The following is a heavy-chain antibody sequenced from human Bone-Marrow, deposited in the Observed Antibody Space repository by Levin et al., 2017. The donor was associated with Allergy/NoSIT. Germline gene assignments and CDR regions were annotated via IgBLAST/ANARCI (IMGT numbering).Heavy chain of an antibody. CDR3: TTDNYSYLDH. Sequence: GGSLRLSCAASSSLFTITWMNWVRQAPGKGLEWVGRVKSATDGGTTDYAAPVKGRFTISRDDSTATVYLQMDSLKTEDTAVYYCTTDNYSYLDHWGQGTLVTVSS. D-gene: IGHD5-24*01. J-gene: IGHJ4*02. CDR1: SSLFTITW. V-gene: IGHV3-15*07. CDR2: VKSATDGGTT.